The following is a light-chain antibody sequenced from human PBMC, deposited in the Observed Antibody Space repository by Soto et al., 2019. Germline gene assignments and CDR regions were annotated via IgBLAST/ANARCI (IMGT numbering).Light chain of an antibody. CDR1: SSDVGSYNL. CDR3: CANADSSTVV. V-gene: IGLV2-23*01. CDR2: EGS. Sequence: QSALTQPASVSGSPGQSITICCTGTSSDVGSYNLVSWYQHHPGKAPKLMIYEGSKRPSGVPNRFSGSKSGNSASLTISGVQAEAEADYYCCANADSSTVVFGGGTKLTVL. J-gene: IGLJ2*01.